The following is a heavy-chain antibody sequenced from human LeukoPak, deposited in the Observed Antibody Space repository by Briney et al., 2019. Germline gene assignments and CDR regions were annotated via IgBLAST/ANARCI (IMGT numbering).Heavy chain of an antibody. CDR2: INHADDNT. V-gene: IGHV3-23*01. CDR3: ARKAVATAGITLDN. Sequence: GASLRLSCTASGFTFRNYAMTWVRQAPGKGLERVSHINHADDNTFYADSVRGRFTLSRDSSKNTLYLQMNSLRAEDTATYYCARKAVATAGITLDNWGQGTVVTVSS. CDR1: GFTFRNYA. D-gene: IGHD6-19*01. J-gene: IGHJ4*02.